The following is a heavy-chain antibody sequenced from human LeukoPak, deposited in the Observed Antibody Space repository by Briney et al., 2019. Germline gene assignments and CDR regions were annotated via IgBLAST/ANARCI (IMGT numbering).Heavy chain of an antibody. D-gene: IGHD3-9*01. CDR1: GGSISGGAYS. CDR2: IFYGGST. CDR3: ARSFYDVSAGSYSGFDF. Sequence: SETLSLTCAVSGGSISGGAYSWNWIRQPPGKGLEWIGYIFYGGSTYYNPSLRSRVTISEDRSKNQFSLSLSSVNAADTAVYYCARSFYDVSAGSYSGFDFWGQGALVTVSS. J-gene: IGHJ4*02. V-gene: IGHV4-30-2*01.